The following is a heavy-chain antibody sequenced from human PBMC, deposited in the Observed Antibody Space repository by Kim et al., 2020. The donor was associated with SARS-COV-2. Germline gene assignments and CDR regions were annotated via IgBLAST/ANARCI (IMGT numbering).Heavy chain of an antibody. CDR3: AKSAFYHDAFDI. CDR2: VSPGGGDT. D-gene: IGHD2-2*01. V-gene: IGHV3-23*01. J-gene: IGHJ3*02. CDR1: GFTFNNYA. Sequence: GGSLRLSCTASGFTFNNYAMNWVRQVPGKGLEWVSHVSPGGGDTYYADSVKGRFTISRDNSKNTLYLQMSSLRAEDTALYYCAKSAFYHDAFDIWGQGTMITVSS.